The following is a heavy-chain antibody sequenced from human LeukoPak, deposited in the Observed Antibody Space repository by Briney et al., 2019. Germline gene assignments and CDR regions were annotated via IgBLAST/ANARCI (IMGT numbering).Heavy chain of an antibody. J-gene: IGHJ4*02. D-gene: IGHD3-10*01. V-gene: IGHV4-30-4*08. CDR1: GGSFSGYY. Sequence: SETLSLTCAVYGGSFSGYYWSWIRQPPGKGLEWIGYIYYSGSTYYNPSLKSRVTISVDTSKNQFSLKLSSVTAADTAVYYCARVYRGHPAMVRGVITSYYFDYWGQGTLVTVSS. CDR3: ARVYRGHPAMVRGVITSYYFDY. CDR2: IYYSGST.